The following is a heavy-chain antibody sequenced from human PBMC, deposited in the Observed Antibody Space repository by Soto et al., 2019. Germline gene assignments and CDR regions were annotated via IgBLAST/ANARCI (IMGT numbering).Heavy chain of an antibody. CDR3: ASDTSWGMDV. Sequence: QVQLVQSGAEVKKPGASVKVSCKASGYTFTSYYMHWVRQAPGQGLEWMGIINPSGGSTSYAQKFQGRVTMTRDTSTSTGYMELSSLRSEDTAVYYCASDTSWGMDVWGQGTTVTVSS. CDR2: INPSGGST. J-gene: IGHJ6*02. CDR1: GYTFTSYY. V-gene: IGHV1-46*01.